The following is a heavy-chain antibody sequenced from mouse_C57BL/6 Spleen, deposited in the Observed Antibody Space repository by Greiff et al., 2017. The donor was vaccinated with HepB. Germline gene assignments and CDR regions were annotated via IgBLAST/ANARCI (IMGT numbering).Heavy chain of an antibody. CDR2: INPSNGGT. Sequence: VQLQQSGTELVKPGASVKLSCKASGYTFTSYWMHWVKQRPGQGLEWIGNINPSNGGTNYNEKFKSKATRTVDKSSSTAYMQLSSLTSEDSAVYYGARPLYYGSTYWYFDVWGTGTTVTVAS. D-gene: IGHD1-1*01. V-gene: IGHV1-53*01. J-gene: IGHJ1*03. CDR1: GYTFTSYW. CDR3: ARPLYYGSTYWYFDV.